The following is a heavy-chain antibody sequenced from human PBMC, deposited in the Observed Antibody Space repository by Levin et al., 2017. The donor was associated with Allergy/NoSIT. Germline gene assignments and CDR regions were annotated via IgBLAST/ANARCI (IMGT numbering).Heavy chain of an antibody. CDR1: GGSISNSITYY. CDR2: ISYSGTT. V-gene: IGHV4-39*01. Sequence: SETLSLTCTVSGGSISNSITYYWGWIRQPPGKGLEWIGSISYSGTTYYNPSLKSRVTISVDTSKNQFSLKLSSMTAADTAVYYCARHPTILLWFGELHDYWGQGTLVTVSS. J-gene: IGHJ4*02. CDR3: ARHPTILLWFGELHDY. D-gene: IGHD3-10*01.